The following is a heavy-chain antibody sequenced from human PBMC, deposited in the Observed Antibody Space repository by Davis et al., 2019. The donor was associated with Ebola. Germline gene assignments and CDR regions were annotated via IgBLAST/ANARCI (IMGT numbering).Heavy chain of an antibody. V-gene: IGHV4-34*01. CDR2: INHSGST. CDR3: ARGQYQLLWGGYYYYGMDV. D-gene: IGHD2-2*01. Sequence: SETLSLTCAVYGGSFSGYFWRWIRQPPGKGLEWIGEINHSGSTNYNPSLKSRVTISVDTSKNQFSLKLSSVTAADTAVYYCARGQYQLLWGGYYYYGMDVWGQGTTVTVSS. CDR1: GGSFSGYF. J-gene: IGHJ6*02.